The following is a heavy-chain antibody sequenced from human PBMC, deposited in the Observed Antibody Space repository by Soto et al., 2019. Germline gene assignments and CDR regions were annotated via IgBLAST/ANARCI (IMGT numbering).Heavy chain of an antibody. CDR2: ISWNSGSM. Sequence: PGGSLRLSCAASGFTFDDYVMHWVRQAPGKGLEWVSGISWNSGSMGYADSVKGRFAISRDNAKNSLYLQMNSLKAEDTALYYCARAPTFDFWSGYYFDYWGQGTLLTVSS. V-gene: IGHV3-9*01. D-gene: IGHD3-3*01. J-gene: IGHJ4*02. CDR1: GFTFDDYV. CDR3: ARAPTFDFWSGYYFDY.